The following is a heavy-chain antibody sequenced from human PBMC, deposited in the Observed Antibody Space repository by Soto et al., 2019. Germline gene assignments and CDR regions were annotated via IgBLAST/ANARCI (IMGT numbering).Heavy chain of an antibody. CDR3: AHRKDDVRWFDP. Sequence: SGPTLVNPTQPLTLTCTFSGFSLSTSGVGVGWIRQPPGKALEWLALIYWNDDKRYSPSLKSRLTITKDTSKNQLVLTMTNMDPVDTAPYYCAHRKDDVRWFDPWGQGTLVTVSS. J-gene: IGHJ5*02. CDR1: GFSLSTSGVG. CDR2: IYWNDDK. V-gene: IGHV2-5*01. D-gene: IGHD1-1*01.